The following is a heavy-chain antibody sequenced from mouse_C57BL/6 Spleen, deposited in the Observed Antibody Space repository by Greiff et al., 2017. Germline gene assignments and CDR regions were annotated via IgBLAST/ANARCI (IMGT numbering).Heavy chain of an antibody. J-gene: IGHJ2*01. D-gene: IGHD2-4*01. CDR3: VRYDYDRDYFDY. CDR2: IRSKSNNYAT. V-gene: IGHV10-1*01. CDR1: GFSFNTYA. Sequence: EVQLVESGGGLVQPKGSLKLSCAASGFSFNTYAMNWVRQAPGKGLEWVARIRSKSNNYATYYADSVKDRFTISRDDSESMLYLQMNNLKTEDTAMYYCVRYDYDRDYFDYWGQGTTLTVSS.